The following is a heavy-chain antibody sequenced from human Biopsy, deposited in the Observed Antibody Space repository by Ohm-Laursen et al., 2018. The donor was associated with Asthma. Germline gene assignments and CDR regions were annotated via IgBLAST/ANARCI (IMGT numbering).Heavy chain of an antibody. J-gene: IGHJ5*02. CDR2: IYYSGST. V-gene: IGHV4-31*03. CDR1: GGSINIGDYY. Sequence: TLSLTCPVSGGSINIGDYYWSWIRQHPVKGLEWIGHIYYSGSTYYNPSLKSRVSISLDTSKNQFSLSLTSVTAADTAVYYCARTTYGHDGFDPWSQGTLVTVSS. D-gene: IGHD4-17*01. CDR3: ARTTYGHDGFDP.